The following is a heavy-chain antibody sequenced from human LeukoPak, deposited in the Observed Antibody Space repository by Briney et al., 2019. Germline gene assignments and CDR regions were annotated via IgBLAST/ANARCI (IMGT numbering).Heavy chain of an antibody. Sequence: ASVKVSCKAFGYTFTSNYMHWVRQAPGRGPEWMGVISPSGGSTTYAQKFQGRVTLTRDMSTSTDYLELSSLRSEDTAVYYCARATTLRYSQWLVQVQSPYYYMDVWGKGTTVTVSS. CDR3: ARATTLRYSQWLVQVQSPYYYMDV. J-gene: IGHJ6*03. V-gene: IGHV1-46*01. CDR1: GYTFTSNY. D-gene: IGHD6-19*01. CDR2: ISPSGGST.